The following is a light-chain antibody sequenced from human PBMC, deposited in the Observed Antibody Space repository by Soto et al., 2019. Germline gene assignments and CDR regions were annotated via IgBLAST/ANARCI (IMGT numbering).Light chain of an antibody. V-gene: IGKV1-27*01. J-gene: IGKJ1*01. Sequence: DIQMTKAPSSLYTSVGDRVTITCRASQGISNYLAWYQQKPGKVPKLLIYAASTLQSGVPSRFSGSGSGTDFTLTISSLKPEDVATDYCQKYHSAPLTFGKGTQVEIK. CDR2: AAS. CDR1: QGISNY. CDR3: QKYHSAPLT.